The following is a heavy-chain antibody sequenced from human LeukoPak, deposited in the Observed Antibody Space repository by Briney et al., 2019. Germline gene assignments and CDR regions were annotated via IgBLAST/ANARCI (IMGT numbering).Heavy chain of an antibody. CDR2: ISYDGSNN. CDR3: AKELFDGYDLGSTATKAYNWFDP. D-gene: IGHD5-12*01. Sequence: PGGALRLCCAASGFTFSSYGMDWVRQAPGKGLEWVAVISYDGSNNSYADSVKGRFTISRDNSKNTLYLQMNSLRAEDTAVYYCAKELFDGYDLGSTATKAYNWFDPWGQGTLVTVSS. V-gene: IGHV3-30*18. J-gene: IGHJ5*02. CDR1: GFTFSSYG.